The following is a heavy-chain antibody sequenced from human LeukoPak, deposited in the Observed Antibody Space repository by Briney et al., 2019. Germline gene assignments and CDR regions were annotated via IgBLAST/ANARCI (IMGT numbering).Heavy chain of an antibody. CDR1: GDSINNFY. D-gene: IGHD1-26*01. V-gene: IGHV4-4*07. CDR3: ARDPFRSSFDS. J-gene: IGHJ4*02. Sequence: SETLSLTCTVSGDSINNFYWNWIRQPAGKALEWIGRIYSSGSTHYNTSLKSRVTMSIDTSKSKFSLKLTSVTAADTAVYYCARDPFRSSFDSWGQGTLVTVSS. CDR2: IYSSGST.